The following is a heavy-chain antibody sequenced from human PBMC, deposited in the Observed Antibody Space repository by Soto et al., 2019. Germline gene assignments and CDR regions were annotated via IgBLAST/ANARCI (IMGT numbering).Heavy chain of an antibody. CDR3: ASGGYNSLQTP. CDR2: ISSSSSYI. Sequence: VGALRLSCSASGFTFSSYSMNWVRQAPGKGLEWVSSISSSSSYIYYADSVKGRFTISRDNAKNSLYLQMNSLRAEDTAVYYCASGGYNSLQTPWGQGTLVTVSS. CDR1: GFTFSSYS. D-gene: IGHD5-12*01. J-gene: IGHJ5*02. V-gene: IGHV3-21*01.